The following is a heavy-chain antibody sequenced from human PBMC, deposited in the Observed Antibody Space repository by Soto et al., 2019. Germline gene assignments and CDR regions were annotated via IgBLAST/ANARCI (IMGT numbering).Heavy chain of an antibody. Sequence: SSETLSLTCTVSGGSISSGGYYWSWIRQHPGKGLEWIGYIYYSGSTYYNPSLKSRVTISVDTSKNQFSLKLSSVTAADTAVYYCARGVAVAGDFDYWGQGTLVTVSS. V-gene: IGHV4-31*03. CDR3: ARGVAVAGDFDY. D-gene: IGHD6-19*01. CDR2: IYYSGST. CDR1: GGSISSGGYY. J-gene: IGHJ4*02.